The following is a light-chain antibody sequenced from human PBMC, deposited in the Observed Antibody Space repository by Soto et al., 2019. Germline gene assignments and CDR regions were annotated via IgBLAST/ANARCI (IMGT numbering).Light chain of an antibody. V-gene: IGKV1-5*03. Sequence: DIQMTQSPSTLSASVGDRVTITCRASQSINSWLAWNQQKPGKAPKLLIYKASTLESGVPSRFSGSGSGTEFTLTISSLQPDDFATYYCQQYNNWYTFGQGTKLEIK. CDR3: QQYNNWYT. CDR1: QSINSW. CDR2: KAS. J-gene: IGKJ2*01.